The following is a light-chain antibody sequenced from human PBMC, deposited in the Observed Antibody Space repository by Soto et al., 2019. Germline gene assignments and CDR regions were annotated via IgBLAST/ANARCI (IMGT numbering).Light chain of an antibody. CDR1: SSNIGRTY. J-gene: IGLJ1*01. V-gene: IGLV1-47*01. CDR2: RNN. Sequence: QPVLTQPPSASGTPGQRVTISCSGSSSNIGRTYVYWYQQLPGTAAKLLIDRNNQRASGVPDRFSGSKYGTSASLAISGLRSEDEANFYCAAWDDSLSGYVFGTGTKLTVL. CDR3: AAWDDSLSGYV.